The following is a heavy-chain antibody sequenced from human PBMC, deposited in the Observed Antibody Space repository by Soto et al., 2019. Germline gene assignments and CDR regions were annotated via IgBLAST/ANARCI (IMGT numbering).Heavy chain of an antibody. D-gene: IGHD3-22*01. CDR2: ISAYNGNT. CDR3: ARVQPKPRYYDITGWTSEHDY. CDR1: GGTFSSYA. J-gene: IGHJ4*02. Sequence: ASVKVSCKASGGTFSSYAISWVRQAPGQGLEWMGWISAYNGNTNYAQMLQGRVTMTTDTSTSTAYMELRSLRSDDTAVYYCARVQPKPRYYDITGWTSEHDYWGQGTLVTVSS. V-gene: IGHV1-18*01.